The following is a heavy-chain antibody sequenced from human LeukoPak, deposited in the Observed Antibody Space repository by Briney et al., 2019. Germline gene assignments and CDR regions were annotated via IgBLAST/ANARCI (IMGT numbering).Heavy chain of an antibody. CDR3: ARDVGYDSSGYYPYYFDY. CDR1: GFTFSSYW. CDR2: IKQDGSEK. V-gene: IGHV3-7*05. D-gene: IGHD3-22*01. Sequence: GGSLRLSCAASGFTFSSYWMSWVGQAPGKGLEWLANIKQDGSEKYYVDSVQGRFTISRDNAKNLLFLQMNSLRAEDTAVYYCARDVGYDSSGYYPYYFDYWGQGTLGTVSS. J-gene: IGHJ4*02.